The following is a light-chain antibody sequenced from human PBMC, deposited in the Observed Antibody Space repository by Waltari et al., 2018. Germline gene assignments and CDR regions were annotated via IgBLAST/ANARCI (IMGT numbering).Light chain of an antibody. CDR1: TSDLGGYNY. CDR3: TSYTTTSTLVL. Sequence: QSALTQPASVSGSPGQSITISCTGTTSDLGGYNYVSWYQQHPGRAPKRMIYGVTGRPSGVSIRVSGSKSGNPASRTISGLRAEDEAYYYCTSYTTTSTLVLFGGGTKLTVL. V-gene: IGLV2-14*03. J-gene: IGLJ2*01. CDR2: GVT.